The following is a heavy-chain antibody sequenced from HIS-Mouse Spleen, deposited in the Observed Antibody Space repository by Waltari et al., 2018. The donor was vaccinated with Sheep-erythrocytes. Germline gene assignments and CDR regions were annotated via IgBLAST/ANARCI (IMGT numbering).Heavy chain of an antibody. D-gene: IGHD3-22*01. V-gene: IGHV4-30-4*01. CDR2: ISYSGSP. CDR3: ARAPYYYDSSGYYYFDY. CDR1: GGSISSGDYY. Sequence: QVQLQESGPGLVKPSQTLSLTCTVSGGSISSGDYYWSWIRQPPGKGLGWLWYISYSGSPYYNPSLKSRVTISVDTSKNQFSLKLSSVTAADTAVYYCARAPYYYDSSGYYYFDYWGQGTLVTVSS. J-gene: IGHJ4*02.